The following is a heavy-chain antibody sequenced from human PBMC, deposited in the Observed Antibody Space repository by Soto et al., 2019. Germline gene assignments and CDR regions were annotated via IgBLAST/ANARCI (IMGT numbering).Heavy chain of an antibody. V-gene: IGHV1-2*04. CDR1: GYTFTGYY. J-gene: IGHJ1*01. CDR3: ATSPSLIGHYCSGWSTWYIHH. Sequence: ASVKVSCKASGYTFTGYYMHWVRQAPGQGLEWMGWINPNSGGTNYAQKFQGWVTMTRDTSTSTAYMELSRLRSDDTAVYYCATSPSLIGHYCSGWSTWYIHHFCQGTLVTISA. D-gene: IGHD6-19*01. CDR2: INPNSGGT.